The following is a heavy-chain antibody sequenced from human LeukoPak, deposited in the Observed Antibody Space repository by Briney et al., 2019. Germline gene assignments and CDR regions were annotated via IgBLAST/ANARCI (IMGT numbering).Heavy chain of an antibody. V-gene: IGHV3-21*01. CDR3: ARDGDYGSGSYSDAFDI. D-gene: IGHD3-10*01. Sequence: GGCLRLSCAASGFTFSSYSMNWVRQAPGKGLEWVSSISSSSSYIYYADSVKGRFTISRDNAKNSLYLQMNSLRAEDTAVYYCARDGDYGSGSYSDAFDIWGQGTMVTVSS. J-gene: IGHJ3*02. CDR2: ISSSSSYI. CDR1: GFTFSSYS.